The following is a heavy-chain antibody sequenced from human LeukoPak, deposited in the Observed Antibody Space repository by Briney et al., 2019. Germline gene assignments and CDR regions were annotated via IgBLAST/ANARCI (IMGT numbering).Heavy chain of an antibody. CDR1: GGPFSGYY. D-gene: IGHD2-15*01. Sequence: SETLSLTCAVYGGPFSGYYWSWIRQPPGKGLEWVGEINHSGRTKYNPSLKSRVTISVDTSKNQFSLKLSSVTAAHTAVYYCAREGVVGAYGHFDYWGEGTLVTVSS. V-gene: IGHV4-34*01. CDR2: INHSGRT. CDR3: AREGVVGAYGHFDY. J-gene: IGHJ4*02.